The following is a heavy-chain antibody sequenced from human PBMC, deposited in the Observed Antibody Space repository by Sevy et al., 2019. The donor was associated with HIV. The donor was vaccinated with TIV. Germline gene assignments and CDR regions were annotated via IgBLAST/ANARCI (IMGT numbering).Heavy chain of an antibody. D-gene: IGHD1-7*01. CDR1: GYTYVKHS. CDR2: ITVYNSRT. V-gene: IGHV1-18*01. J-gene: IGHJ6*02. CDR3: AKGPMGWNSFQSYYYGMDV. Sequence: ASVKVSCKASGYTYVKHSITWVRQTPGQGLEWMGWITVYNSRTYYAQNFQGRVTMTTDTSTSTAYMELRSLRADDTAVYYCAKGPMGWNSFQSYYYGMDVWGQGTTVTVSS.